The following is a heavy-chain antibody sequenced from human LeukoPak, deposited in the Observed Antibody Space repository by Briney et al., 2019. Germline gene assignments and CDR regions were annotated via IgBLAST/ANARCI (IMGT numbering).Heavy chain of an antibody. D-gene: IGHD1-26*01. CDR3: ARGRGELTDY. V-gene: IGHV5-51*01. J-gene: IGHJ4*02. CDR2: VSPSDSDT. CDR1: GYTFTNFW. Sequence: GESLKISCEGSGYTFTNFWIGWVRQMPGKGLEWMGIVSPSDSDTRYSPSFQGQVTISADKSITTAYLQWSSLKASDTAMYYCARGRGELTDYWGQGTLVTVSS.